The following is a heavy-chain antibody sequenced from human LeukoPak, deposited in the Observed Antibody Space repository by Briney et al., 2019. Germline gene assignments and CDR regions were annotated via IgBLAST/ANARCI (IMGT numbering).Heavy chain of an antibody. D-gene: IGHD5-18*01. J-gene: IGHJ4*02. Sequence: GGSLRLSCAASGFNVKNLYMSWVRQAPGKGLEWVSVIYSGDRTYYADSVKGRFTISRDTSKNTVYLQMNSLRPEETAVYYCARDVEYSYGYGFDYWGQGTLVTVSS. V-gene: IGHV3-66*01. CDR1: GFNVKNLY. CDR2: IYSGDRT. CDR3: ARDVEYSYGYGFDY.